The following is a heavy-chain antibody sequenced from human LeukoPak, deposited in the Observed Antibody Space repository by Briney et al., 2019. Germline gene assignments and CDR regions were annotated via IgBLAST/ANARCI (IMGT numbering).Heavy chain of an antibody. J-gene: IGHJ4*02. V-gene: IGHV3-23*01. D-gene: IGHD1-26*01. CDR1: GFTFNSRA. Sequence: GGSLRLSCAASGFTFNSRAMSWVRQAPGKGLEWVSAISGSGGSTYYADSVKGRFTISRDNSRNTLYLQMNSLRAEDTAVYYCAKDRSYYLTEFDYWGQGTLVTVSS. CDR2: ISGSGGST. CDR3: AKDRSYYLTEFDY.